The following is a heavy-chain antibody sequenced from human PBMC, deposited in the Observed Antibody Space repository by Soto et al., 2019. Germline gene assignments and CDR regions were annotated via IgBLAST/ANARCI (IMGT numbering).Heavy chain of an antibody. CDR1: GFTFSSYA. CDR3: ARDYYKYYDSSGYYRSPAY. J-gene: IGHJ4*02. D-gene: IGHD3-22*01. Sequence: GGSLRLSCAASGFTFSSYAMSWVRQAPGKGLEWVSAISGSGGSTYYADSVKGRFTISRDNAKNSLYLQMNSLRAEDTAVYYCARDYYKYYDSSGYYRSPAYWGQGTLVTVSS. CDR2: ISGSGGST. V-gene: IGHV3-23*01.